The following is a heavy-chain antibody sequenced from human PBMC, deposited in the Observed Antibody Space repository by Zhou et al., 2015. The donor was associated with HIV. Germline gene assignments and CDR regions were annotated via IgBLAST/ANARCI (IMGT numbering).Heavy chain of an antibody. J-gene: IGHJ6*02. V-gene: IGHV1-69*01. CDR2: IIPVFGTT. Sequence: QVQLVQSGAEVKKPGSSVKVSCKASGGTFSNHGISWVRQAPGQGLEWMGGIIPVFGTTDHAQKFQGRLTITADQSTSTAYMELSSLRPEDTAVYYCGRSTRYREYYYYAIRRLGPKGPTVTVSS. CDR1: GGTFSNHG. D-gene: IGHD3-9*01. CDR3: GRSTRYREYYYYAIRR.